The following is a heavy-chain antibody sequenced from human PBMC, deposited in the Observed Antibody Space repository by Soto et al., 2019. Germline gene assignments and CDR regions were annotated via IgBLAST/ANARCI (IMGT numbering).Heavy chain of an antibody. V-gene: IGHV3-23*01. J-gene: IGHJ3*02. D-gene: IGHD5-18*01. Sequence: EVQLLESGGGLVQPGGSLRLSCAASGFTFSNYAMSWVRQAPEKGLEWVSVISGSGGSTYYADSVKGRFTISRDNSKNTVYLQMNSLRAEDTDVYYCAKVFSAMVTNALDIWGQGTMVTVSS. CDR1: GFTFSNYA. CDR2: ISGSGGST. CDR3: AKVFSAMVTNALDI.